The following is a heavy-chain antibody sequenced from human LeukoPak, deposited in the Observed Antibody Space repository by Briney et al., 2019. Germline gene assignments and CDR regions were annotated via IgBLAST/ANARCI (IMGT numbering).Heavy chain of an antibody. CDR1: GFTFNRNA. CDR2: IGGSCDKT. CDR3: VRRGDASSGWGDHDF. D-gene: IGHD6-19*01. Sequence: GGSLRLSCAASGFTFNRNAISWVRQAPGKGLEWVSTIGGSCDKTFYADSVKGRFTISRDNSKNMVHLQMNSLTGEDTALYYCVRRGDASSGWGDHDFWGQGALVTVSS. J-gene: IGHJ4*02. V-gene: IGHV3-23*01.